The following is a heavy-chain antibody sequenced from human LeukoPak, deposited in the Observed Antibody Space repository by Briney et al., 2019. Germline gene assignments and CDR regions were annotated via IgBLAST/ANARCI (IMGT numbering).Heavy chain of an antibody. D-gene: IGHD3-16*02. J-gene: IGHJ4*02. CDR1: GFTFSSYA. CDR3: AKGHLWGSYRFDY. V-gene: IGHV3-23*01. Sequence: PGGSLRLSCAASGFTFSSYAMSWVRQAPGKGLEWVSATSGSGGSTYYSDSVKGRFTISRDNSNNTLYLQMNSLRVEDTAVYYCAKGHLWGSYRFDYWGQGTLVTVSS. CDR2: TSGSGGST.